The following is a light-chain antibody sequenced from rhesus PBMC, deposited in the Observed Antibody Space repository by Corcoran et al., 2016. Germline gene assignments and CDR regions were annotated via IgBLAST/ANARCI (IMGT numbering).Light chain of an antibody. CDR2: KAS. Sequence: DIQMTQSPSSLSASVGDTVTITCRASQSIGSWLAWYQQKPGKAPNLLIYKASTLQSGVPSRFSGRGSGTYFTLTSSSLQSEDFATYSCQQYNSSPYSFGQGPKVEIK. J-gene: IGKJ2*01. CDR3: QQYNSSPYS. V-gene: IGKV1-22*01. CDR1: QSIGSW.